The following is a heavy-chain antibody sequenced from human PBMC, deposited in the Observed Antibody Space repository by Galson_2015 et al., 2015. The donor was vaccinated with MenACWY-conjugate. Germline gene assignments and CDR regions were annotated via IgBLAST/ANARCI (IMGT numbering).Heavy chain of an antibody. Sequence: TLSLTCAVAVGSVNTGVSYWRWIRRRAGEGLEWIRHIYPSGNSKYNPSIGSRVTISLDKSKNQFSLELNFVTAADTAVYYCAREFHYWGQGTLVTVSS. CDR3: AREFHY. J-gene: IGHJ4*02. CDR1: VGSVNTGVSY. V-gene: IGHV4-61*09. CDR2: IYPSGNS.